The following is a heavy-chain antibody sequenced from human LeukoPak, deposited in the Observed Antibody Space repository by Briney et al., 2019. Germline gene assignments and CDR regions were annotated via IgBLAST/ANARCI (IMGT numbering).Heavy chain of an antibody. CDR3: AGHEDRNWYFDH. D-gene: IGHD1-1*01. V-gene: IGHV4-39*01. CDR2: IYYSGST. CDR1: GGSISSSYYY. J-gene: IGHJ4*02. Sequence: RTSETLSLTCTVSGGSISSSYYYWGWIRQPPGKGLEWIGTIYYSGSTYYNPSLKSRVTISVDTSKNQFSLKLSSVTAPDTAVYYCAGHEDRNWYFDHWGQGTLVTVSS.